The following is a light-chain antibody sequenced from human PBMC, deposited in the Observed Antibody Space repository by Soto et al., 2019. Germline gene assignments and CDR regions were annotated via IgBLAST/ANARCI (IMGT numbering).Light chain of an antibody. Sequence: IVLTQSPGTLSLSPGERATLSCRASQSVSSSYLAWYQQKPGQAPRLLIYGASSRATGIPDRFSGSGSGTDFTLTISSLQTDDFATYYCQQYDSYSWTFGQGTKV. J-gene: IGKJ1*01. CDR1: QSVSSSY. CDR2: GAS. CDR3: QQYDSYSWT. V-gene: IGKV3-20*01.